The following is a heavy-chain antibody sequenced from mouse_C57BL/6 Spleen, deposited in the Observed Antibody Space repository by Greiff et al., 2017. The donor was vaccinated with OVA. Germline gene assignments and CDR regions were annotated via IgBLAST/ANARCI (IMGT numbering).Heavy chain of an antibody. V-gene: IGHV1-72*01. D-gene: IGHD3-3*01. CDR3: ARRGQGSCVYFDD. Sequence: VQLQQPGAELVKPGASVKLSCKASGYTFTSYWMHWVKQRPGRGLEWIGKIDPNGGGTQYNEKFKSKATLTVDKPSSTAYMQLSSLTSEDSAVYYCARRGQGSCVYFDDWGKGTTLTVSS. CDR1: GYTFTSYW. J-gene: IGHJ2*01. CDR2: IDPNGGGT.